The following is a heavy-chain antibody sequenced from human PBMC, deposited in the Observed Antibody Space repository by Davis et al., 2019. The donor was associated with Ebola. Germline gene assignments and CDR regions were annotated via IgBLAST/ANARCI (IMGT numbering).Heavy chain of an antibody. CDR3: ARGIKRRRYYDILTGYSWFDP. J-gene: IGHJ5*02. V-gene: IGHV1-46*01. D-gene: IGHD3-9*01. CDR2: INPSGGST. CDR1: GYTFTSYY. Sequence: ASVKVSCKASGYTFTSYYMHWVRQAPGQGLEWMGIINPSGGSTSYAQKFQGRVTMTRDTSTSTVYMELSSLRSEDTAVYYCARGIKRRRYYDILTGYSWFDPWGQGTLVTVSS.